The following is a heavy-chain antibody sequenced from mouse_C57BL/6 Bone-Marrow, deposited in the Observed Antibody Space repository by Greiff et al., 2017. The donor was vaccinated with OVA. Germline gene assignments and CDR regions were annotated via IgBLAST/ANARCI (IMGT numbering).Heavy chain of an antibody. J-gene: IGHJ1*03. CDR1: GFTFSDYY. V-gene: IGHV5-16*01. D-gene: IGHD4-1*01. CDR2: INYDGSST. CDR3: ARDRGWDEWYFDV. Sequence: EVKVVESEGGLVQPGSSMKLSCTASGFTFSDYYMAWVRQVPEKGLEWVANINYDGSSTYYLDSLKSRFIISRDNAKNILYLQMSSLKSEDTATYYCARDRGWDEWYFDVWGTGTTVTVSS.